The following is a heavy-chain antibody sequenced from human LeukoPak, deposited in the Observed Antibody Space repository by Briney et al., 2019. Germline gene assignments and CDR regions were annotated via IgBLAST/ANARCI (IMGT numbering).Heavy chain of an antibody. CDR1: GFTFSSYA. V-gene: IGHV3-23*01. CDR3: ANYSGSSRWFDY. Sequence: PGESLRLSCAASGFTFSSYAMSWVRQAPGKGLEWVSGISGGGGSTYYADSVKGRFTISRDNSKNTLYLQINSLRAEDTAVYYCANYSGSSRWFDYWGQGTLVTVSS. D-gene: IGHD6-13*01. CDR2: ISGGGGST. J-gene: IGHJ4*02.